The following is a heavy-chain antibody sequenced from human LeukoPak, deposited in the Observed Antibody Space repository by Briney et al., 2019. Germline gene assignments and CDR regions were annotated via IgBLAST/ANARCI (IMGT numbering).Heavy chain of an antibody. V-gene: IGHV3-33*01. CDR3: ARDQEDSGFDY. J-gene: IGHJ4*02. CDR1: GFTFSSYG. CDR2: IWYDGSNK. D-gene: IGHD3-22*01. Sequence: GRSLRLSCAASGFTFSSYGMHWVRQAPGKGLEWVAVIWYDGSNKYYADSVKGRFTISRDNSKNTLYLQMNSLGAEDTAVYYCARDQEDSGFDYWGQGTLVTVSS.